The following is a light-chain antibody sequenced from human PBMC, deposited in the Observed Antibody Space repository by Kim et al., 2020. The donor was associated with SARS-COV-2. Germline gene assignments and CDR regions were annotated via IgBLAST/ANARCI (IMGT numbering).Light chain of an antibody. J-gene: IGLJ2*01. V-gene: IGLV1-47*02. CDR2: SNN. CDR1: SSNIGSNY. CDR3: AAWDDSLSGRV. Sequence: GQRVTIPCSGSSSNIGSNYVYWYQQLPGTAPKLLIYSNNQRPSGVPDRFSGSKSGTSASLAISGLRSEDEADYYCAAWDDSLSGRVFGGGTQLTVL.